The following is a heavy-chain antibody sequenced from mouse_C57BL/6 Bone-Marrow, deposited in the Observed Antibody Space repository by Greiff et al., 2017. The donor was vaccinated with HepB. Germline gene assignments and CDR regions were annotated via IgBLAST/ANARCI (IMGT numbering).Heavy chain of an antibody. Sequence: EVKLMESGGGLVKPGGSLKLSCAASGFTFSDYGMHWVRQAPEKGLEWVAYISSGSSTIYYADTVKGRFTISRDNAKNTLFLHMTSLRSEDTAMYYCARLGIYDYDYYAMDYWGQGTSVTVSS. CDR1: GFTFSDYG. CDR3: ARLGIYDYDYYAMDY. CDR2: ISSGSSTI. V-gene: IGHV5-17*01. J-gene: IGHJ4*01. D-gene: IGHD2-4*01.